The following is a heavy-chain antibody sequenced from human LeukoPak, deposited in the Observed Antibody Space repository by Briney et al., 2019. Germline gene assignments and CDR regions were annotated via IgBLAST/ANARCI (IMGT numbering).Heavy chain of an antibody. J-gene: IGHJ4*02. D-gene: IGHD3-22*01. Sequence: SSETLSLTCTVSGGSISSYYWSWIRQPAGKGLEWIGRLYTSGSTNYNPSLKSRVTVSIDTSKNQFSLKLSSVTAADTAVYYCARDRGHYDSSGYLFDYWGQGTLVTVSS. CDR2: LYTSGST. CDR3: ARDRGHYDSSGYLFDY. V-gene: IGHV4-4*07. CDR1: GGSISSYY.